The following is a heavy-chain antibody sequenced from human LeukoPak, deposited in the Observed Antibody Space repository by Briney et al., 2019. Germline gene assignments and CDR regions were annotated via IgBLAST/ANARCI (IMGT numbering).Heavy chain of an antibody. V-gene: IGHV3-48*04. D-gene: IGHD1-1*01. CDR3: ARRRGNWNDLDY. CDR1: GFTFSSYA. Sequence: PGGSLRLSCAASGFTFSSYAMSWVRQAPGKGLEWVSYISSSGSTIYYADSVKGRFTISRDNAKNSLYLQMNSLRAEDTAVYYCARRRGNWNDLDYWGQGTLVTVSS. J-gene: IGHJ4*02. CDR2: ISSSGSTI.